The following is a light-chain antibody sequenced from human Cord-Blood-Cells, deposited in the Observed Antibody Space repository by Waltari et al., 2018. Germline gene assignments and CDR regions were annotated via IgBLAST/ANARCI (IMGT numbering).Light chain of an antibody. V-gene: IGKV1-33*01. CDR3: QQYDNLPLT. J-gene: IGKJ4*02. CDR2: DAS. CDR1: QDISNY. Sequence: DIQMTQSPSSLSASVGDRVTITCQARQDISNYLNWYQQKPGKAPKLLIYDASNLETGVPSRFSGSGSGTDFTFTTSSLQPEDMATYYCQQYDNLPLTFGGGTKVESK.